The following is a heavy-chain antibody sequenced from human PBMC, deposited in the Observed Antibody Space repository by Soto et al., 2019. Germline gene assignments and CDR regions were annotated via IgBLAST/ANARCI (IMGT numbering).Heavy chain of an antibody. CDR1: GFTFSSYA. CDR2: ISYDGSNK. Sequence: QVQLVESGGGVVQPGRSLRLSCAASGFTFSSYAMHWVRQAPGKGLEWVAVISYDGSNKYYADSVKGRFTISRDNSKNTLYLQMNSLRAEDTAVYYCAREGVGSSLTALFDLCGRGTLVTVSS. V-gene: IGHV3-30-3*01. J-gene: IGHJ2*01. CDR3: AREGVGSSLTALFDL. D-gene: IGHD2-21*02.